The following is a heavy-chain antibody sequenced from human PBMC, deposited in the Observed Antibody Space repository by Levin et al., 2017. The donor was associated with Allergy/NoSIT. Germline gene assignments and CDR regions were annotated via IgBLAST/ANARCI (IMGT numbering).Heavy chain of an antibody. Sequence: GGSLRLSCAASGFTFSNYWMHWVRQAPGKGLVWVSRINSDGSRTDYADSVKGRFTISRDNAENTLYLQMSSLRAEDTALYYCGRLYSSSNPLAWGDYWGQGTLVTVSS. CDR2: INSDGSRT. CDR1: GFTFSNYW. J-gene: IGHJ4*02. D-gene: IGHD2-2*01. V-gene: IGHV3-74*01. CDR3: GRLYSSSNPLAWGDY.